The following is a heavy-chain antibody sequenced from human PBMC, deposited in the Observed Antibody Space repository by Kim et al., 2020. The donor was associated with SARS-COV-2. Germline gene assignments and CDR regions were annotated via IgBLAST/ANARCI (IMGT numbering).Heavy chain of an antibody. CDR1: GFTFSSYA. V-gene: IGHV3-23*01. CDR2: ISGSGGST. J-gene: IGHJ4*02. Sequence: GGSLRLSCAASGFTFSSYAMSWVRQAPGKGLEWVSAISGSGGSTYYADSVKGRFTISRDNSKNTLYLQMNSLRAEDTAVYYCAKDRGYYDSSGYWYYFDYWGQGTLVTVSS. CDR3: AKDRGYYDSSGYWYYFDY. D-gene: IGHD3-22*01.